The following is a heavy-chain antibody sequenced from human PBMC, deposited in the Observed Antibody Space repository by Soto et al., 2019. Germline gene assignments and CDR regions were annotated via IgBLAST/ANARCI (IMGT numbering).Heavy chain of an antibody. CDR2: ISSSSSYI. CDR1: GFTFSSYS. J-gene: IGHJ3*02. V-gene: IGHV3-21*01. D-gene: IGHD4-4*01. Sequence: GGSLRLSCAASGFTFSSYSMNWVRQAPGKGLEWVSSISSSSSYIYYADSVMGRFTISRDNAKNSLYLQMNSLRAEDTAVYYCAREDYSSAFDIWGQGTMVTVSS. CDR3: AREDYSSAFDI.